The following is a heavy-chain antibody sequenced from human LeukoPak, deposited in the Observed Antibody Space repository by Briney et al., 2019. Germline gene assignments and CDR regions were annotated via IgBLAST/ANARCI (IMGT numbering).Heavy chain of an antibody. D-gene: IGHD1-26*01. Sequence: PGGSLRLSCAASGFTFSTYWMSWVRQAPGKGLEWVANIQQDGSGKYYVDSVKGRFTISRDNAKNSLYLQMNSLRAEDTAVYYCARDMDRYSGSFDYWGQGTPVTVSS. CDR2: IQQDGSGK. J-gene: IGHJ4*02. CDR3: ARDMDRYSGSFDY. V-gene: IGHV3-7*01. CDR1: GFTFSTYW.